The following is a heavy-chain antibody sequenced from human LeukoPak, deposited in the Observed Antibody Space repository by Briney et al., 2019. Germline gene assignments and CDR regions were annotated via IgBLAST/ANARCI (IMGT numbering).Heavy chain of an antibody. CDR2: ISNDGSNK. J-gene: IGHJ4*02. V-gene: IGHV3-30*03. Sequence: GGSLRLSCAASGFTFSNYGMHWVRQAPGKGLEWVAIISNDGSNKYYADSVKGRFTISRDNSKNTLYLQMNSLRAEDTAVYYCARTDTSGSWDYWGQGTLVTVSS. CDR3: ARTDTSGSWDY. CDR1: GFTFSNYG. D-gene: IGHD3-3*01.